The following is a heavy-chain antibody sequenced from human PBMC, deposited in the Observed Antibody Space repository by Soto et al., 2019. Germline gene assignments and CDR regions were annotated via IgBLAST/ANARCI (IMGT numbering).Heavy chain of an antibody. CDR1: GFSISSGDYY. Sequence: SETLSLSCTVFGFSISSGDYYWSWMRQPPGKGLEWIGYIYYSGSTYYNPSLKSRVTISVDTSKNQFSLKLSSVTAADTAVYYCARKSGCSYGLVGPTGGFDYWGQGTLVTVSS. D-gene: IGHD5-18*01. CDR3: ARKSGCSYGLVGPTGGFDY. V-gene: IGHV4-30-4*01. CDR2: IYYSGST. J-gene: IGHJ4*02.